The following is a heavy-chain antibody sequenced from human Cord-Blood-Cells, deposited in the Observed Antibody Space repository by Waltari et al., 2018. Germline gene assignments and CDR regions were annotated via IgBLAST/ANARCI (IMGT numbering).Heavy chain of an antibody. CDR1: GGTFSSYA. CDR2: IIPILGIA. CDR3: ASTRGSPARGYFDL. D-gene: IGHD3-16*01. J-gene: IGHJ2*01. Sequence: QVQLVQSGAEVKKPGSSVKVSCKASGGTFSSYAISWVRQAPGQGLEWMGMIIPILGIANYAQKFQGRVTITADKSTSTAYMELSSLRSEDTAVYYCASTRGSPARGYFDLWGRGTLVTVSS. V-gene: IGHV1-69*09.